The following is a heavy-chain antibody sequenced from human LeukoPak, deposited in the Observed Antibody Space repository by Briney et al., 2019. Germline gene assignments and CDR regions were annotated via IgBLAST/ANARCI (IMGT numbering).Heavy chain of an antibody. J-gene: IGHJ4*02. CDR2: ISAYNGNT. CDR3: ARAEWELLPFDY. V-gene: IGHV1-18*01. D-gene: IGHD1-26*01. CDR1: GYTFTSYG. Sequence: ASVKVSCKAPGYTFTSYGISWLRQAPGQGLEWMGWISAYNGNTNYAQKLQGRVTMTTDTSTSTAHMELRSLRSDDTAVYYCARAEWELLPFDYWGQETLVTVSS.